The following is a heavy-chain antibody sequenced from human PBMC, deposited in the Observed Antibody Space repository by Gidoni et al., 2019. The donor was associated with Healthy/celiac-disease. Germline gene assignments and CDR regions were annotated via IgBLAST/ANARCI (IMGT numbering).Heavy chain of an antibody. CDR2: ISAYKGNT. Sequence: QVQLVQSGAEVKKPGASVKLSCKASGYNFTSYGISWVRQAPGQGLEWMGWISAYKGNTNYAQKLQGIVTMTTDTSTSTAYMELRSLRSDDTAVYYGARERGGDCGGDCYSEPYYYYGMDVWGQGTTVTVSS. CDR3: ARERGGDCGGDCYSEPYYYYGMDV. V-gene: IGHV1-18*01. D-gene: IGHD2-21*02. J-gene: IGHJ6*02. CDR1: GYNFTSYG.